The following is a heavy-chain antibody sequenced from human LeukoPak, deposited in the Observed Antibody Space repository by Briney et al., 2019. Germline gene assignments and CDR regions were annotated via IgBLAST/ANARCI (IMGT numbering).Heavy chain of an antibody. V-gene: IGHV1-2*02. D-gene: IGHD5-12*01. CDR3: ARRPTTSIDY. J-gene: IGHJ4*02. Sequence: GASVKVSCKASGYSFTSFGISWVRQAPGQGLEWMGWINPNSGGTNYAQKFQGRVTMTRDTSISTAYMELSRLRSDDTAVYYCARRPTTSIDYWGQGTMVTVSS. CDR2: INPNSGGT. CDR1: GYSFTSFG.